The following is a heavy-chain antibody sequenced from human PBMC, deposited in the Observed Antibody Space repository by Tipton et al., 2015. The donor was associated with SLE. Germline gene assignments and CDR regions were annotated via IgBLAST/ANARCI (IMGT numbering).Heavy chain of an antibody. D-gene: IGHD6-6*01. CDR3: ARDSRWRDTYSGSSRLDY. J-gene: IGHJ4*02. CDR2: INHSGST. CDR1: GGSISSYY. Sequence: TLSLTCTVSGGSISSYYWSWIRQPPGKGLEWIGEINHSGSTYYNPSLKSRVTISVDTSKNQFSLKLSSVTAADTAVYYCARDSRWRDTYSGSSRLDYWGQGTLVTGYS. V-gene: IGHV4-59*12.